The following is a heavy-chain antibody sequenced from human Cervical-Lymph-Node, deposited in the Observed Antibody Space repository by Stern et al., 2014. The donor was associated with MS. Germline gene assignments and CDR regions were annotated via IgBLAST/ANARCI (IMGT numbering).Heavy chain of an antibody. CDR1: GFALRNSGVS. CDR2: IYWDDEK. V-gene: IGHV2-5*02. D-gene: IGHD4-17*01. CDR3: THSLHGDYYDAFDT. J-gene: IGHJ3*02. Sequence: QITLKESGPTLVKATQPLTLTCTFSGFALRNSGVSVAWIRQPPGKALEWLAVIYWDDEKRSSPSLKSRLSITKDASESQVVLTMTNMDPVDTATYYCTHSLHGDYYDAFDTWGQGTMVTVSS.